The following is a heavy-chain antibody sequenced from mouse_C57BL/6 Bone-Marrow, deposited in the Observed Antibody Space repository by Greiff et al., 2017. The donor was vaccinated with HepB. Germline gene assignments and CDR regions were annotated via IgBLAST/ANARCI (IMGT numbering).Heavy chain of an antibody. CDR3: ARGSFFAY. Sequence: VQLQQSGAELARPGASVKLSCKASGYTFTSSGISWVKQRTGQGLEWIGEIYPRSGNTYYNEKFKGKATLTADKSSSTAYMELRSLTSEDSAVYFCARGSFFAYWGQGTLVTVSA. J-gene: IGHJ3*01. V-gene: IGHV1-81*01. CDR2: IYPRSGNT. CDR1: GYTFTSSG.